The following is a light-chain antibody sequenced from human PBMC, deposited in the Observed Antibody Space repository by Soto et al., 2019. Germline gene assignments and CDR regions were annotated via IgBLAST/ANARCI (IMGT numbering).Light chain of an antibody. CDR1: QSVSVN. CDR3: QQYDDWPSNT. J-gene: IGKJ2*01. Sequence: EVVMTQSPASLSVSPGERATLSCRASQSVSVNLAWYQQKPGQAPRLLILAASARATGIPPRFSGSGSGTEFTLTISSLQSEDFAGYYCQQYDDWPSNTFGQGTKLQIK. CDR2: AAS. V-gene: IGKV3-15*01.